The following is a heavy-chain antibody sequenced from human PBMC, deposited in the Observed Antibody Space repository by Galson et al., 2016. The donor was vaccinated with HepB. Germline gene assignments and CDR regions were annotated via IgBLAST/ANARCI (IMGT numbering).Heavy chain of an antibody. Sequence: SETLSLTCNVSGGSINSYYWTWIRQPPGKGLEWIGYIYYIGSTKYNPSLQSRVTISIDRSKHQFSLKLRSVTAADTAVYYCARAEAVPSTPLDYWGQGTLVTVSS. CDR2: IYYIGST. J-gene: IGHJ4*02. D-gene: IGHD6-19*01. CDR1: GGSINSYY. V-gene: IGHV4-59*01. CDR3: ARAEAVPSTPLDY.